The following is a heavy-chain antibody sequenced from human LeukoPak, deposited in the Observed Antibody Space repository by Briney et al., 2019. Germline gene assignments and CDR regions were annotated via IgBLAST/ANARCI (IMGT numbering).Heavy chain of an antibody. D-gene: IGHD5-12*01. CDR3: ARDRSGYSEYYFDY. J-gene: IGHJ4*02. CDR1: GGSIGNYC. CDR2: IYPSGST. V-gene: IGHV4-4*07. Sequence: PSETLSLTCTVSGGSIGNYCWTWIPQPAGKGLEWIGRIYPSGSTYYNPSLKSRVTISIDKSKNQFSVSLTSVTAADTAVYYCARDRSGYSEYYFDYWGQGSLVTVSS.